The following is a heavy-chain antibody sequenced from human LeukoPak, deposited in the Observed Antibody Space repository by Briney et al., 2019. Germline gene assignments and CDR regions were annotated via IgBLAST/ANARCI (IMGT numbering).Heavy chain of an antibody. J-gene: IGHJ4*02. V-gene: IGHV1-69*05. CDR2: ILIIVGTP. D-gene: IGHD3-22*01. Sequence: ASVKVSCKASGGTFSSYATSWVRHAPGQGLEWMGGILIIVGTPNYAQKLQGRVTITTDESTSTAYMELSSLRSEYTAVYYWAIAFRGPYYYDSSGSFDYWGQGTLVTVSS. CDR3: AIAFRGPYYYDSSGSFDY. CDR1: GGTFSSYA.